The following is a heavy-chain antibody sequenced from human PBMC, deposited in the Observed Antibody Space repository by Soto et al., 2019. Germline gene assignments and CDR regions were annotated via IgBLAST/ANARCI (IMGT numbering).Heavy chain of an antibody. Sequence: QVQLVQSGAEVKKPGSSVKVSCKASGGTFSSYAISWVRQAPGQGLEWMGGIIPIFGTANYEQKFQGRVTIAGDESTGTAYMELSSLRSEDTAVYYCARDFEPRYCSGGSCPKTDYWGQGTLVTVSS. CDR1: GGTFSSYA. J-gene: IGHJ4*02. V-gene: IGHV1-69*01. D-gene: IGHD2-15*01. CDR2: IIPIFGTA. CDR3: ARDFEPRYCSGGSCPKTDY.